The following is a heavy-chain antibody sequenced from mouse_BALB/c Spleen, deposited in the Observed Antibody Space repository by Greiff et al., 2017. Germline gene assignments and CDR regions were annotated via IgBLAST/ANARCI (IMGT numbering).Heavy chain of an antibody. CDR2: INPSTGYT. Sequence: VMLVESGAELAKPGASVKMSCKASGYTFTSYWMHWVKQRPGQGLEWIGYINPSTGYTEYNQKFKDKATLTADKSSSTAYMQLSSLTSEDSAVYYCARDYYGSSYVNYAMDYWGQGTSVTVSS. J-gene: IGHJ4*01. CDR3: ARDYYGSSYVNYAMDY. D-gene: IGHD1-1*01. CDR1: GYTFTSYW. V-gene: IGHV1-7*01.